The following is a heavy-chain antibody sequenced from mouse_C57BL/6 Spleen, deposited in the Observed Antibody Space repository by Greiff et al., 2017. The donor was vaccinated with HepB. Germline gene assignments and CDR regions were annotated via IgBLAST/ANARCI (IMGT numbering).Heavy chain of an antibody. J-gene: IGHJ4*01. D-gene: IGHD2-4*01. CDR2: IDPEDGET. V-gene: IGHV14-2*01. CDR3: ARGGLRRDYYAMDY. Sequence: EVQRVESGAELVKPGASVKLSCTASGFNIKDYYMHWVKQRTEQGLEWIGRIDPEDGETKYAPKFQGKATITAVTSSNTAYLQLSSLTSEDTAVYYCARGGLRRDYYAMDYWGQGTSVTVSS. CDR1: GFNIKDYY.